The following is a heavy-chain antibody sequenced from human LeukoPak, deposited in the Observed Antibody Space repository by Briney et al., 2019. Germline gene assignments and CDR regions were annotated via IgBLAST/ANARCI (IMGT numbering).Heavy chain of an antibody. CDR2: ISSSGSTI. CDR3: ARVRRWLQSCFDY. J-gene: IGHJ4*02. CDR1: GFTFSSYE. Sequence: PGGSLRLSCAASGFTFSSYEMNWVRQAPGKGLEWVSYISSSGSTIYYADSVKGRFTISRDNAKNSLYLQMNSLRAEDTAVYYCARVRRWLQSCFDYWGQGTLVTVSS. V-gene: IGHV3-48*03. D-gene: IGHD5-24*01.